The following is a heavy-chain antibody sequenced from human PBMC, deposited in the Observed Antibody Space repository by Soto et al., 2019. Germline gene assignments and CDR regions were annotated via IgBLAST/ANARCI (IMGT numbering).Heavy chain of an antibody. Sequence: QVQLVQSGAEVKKPGASVKVSCKASGYTFTSYYMHWVRQAPGQGLEWMGIINPSGGSTSYAQKFQGRVTMTRDTSTSTVYMELSSLRSEDTAVYDCAIIAVAGTGYFDYWGQGTLVTVSS. J-gene: IGHJ4*02. D-gene: IGHD6-19*01. CDR1: GYTFTSYY. CDR3: AIIAVAGTGYFDY. CDR2: INPSGGST. V-gene: IGHV1-46*01.